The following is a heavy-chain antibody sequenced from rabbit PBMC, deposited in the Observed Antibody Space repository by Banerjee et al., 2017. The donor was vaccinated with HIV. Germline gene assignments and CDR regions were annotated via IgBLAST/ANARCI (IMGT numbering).Heavy chain of an antibody. CDR3: ARDRDNDNAIEDFNL. CDR2: IYAGSSGST. Sequence: QEQLEESGGGLVKPEGSLTLTCKASGFDLSSSYWICWVRQAPGKGLELIACIYAGSSGSTYYASWAKGRFTISKASSTTVTLQMTSLTAADTATYFCARDRDNDNAIEDFNLWGQGTLVTVS. J-gene: IGHJ4*01. D-gene: IGHD2-1*01. V-gene: IGHV1S45*01. CDR1: GFDLSSSYW.